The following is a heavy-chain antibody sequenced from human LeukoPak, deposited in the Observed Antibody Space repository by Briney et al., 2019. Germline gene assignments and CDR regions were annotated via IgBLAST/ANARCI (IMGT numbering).Heavy chain of an antibody. D-gene: IGHD2-21*01. Sequence: GGSLRLSCAASGFTFSSYEMNWVRQAPGKGLEWVAVISYDGSNKYYADSVKGRFTISRDNSKNTLYLQMNSLRAEDTAVYYCARVVGTRNNYGMDVWGQGTTVTVSS. CDR3: ARVVGTRNNYGMDV. CDR2: ISYDGSNK. V-gene: IGHV3-30-3*01. J-gene: IGHJ6*02. CDR1: GFTFSSYE.